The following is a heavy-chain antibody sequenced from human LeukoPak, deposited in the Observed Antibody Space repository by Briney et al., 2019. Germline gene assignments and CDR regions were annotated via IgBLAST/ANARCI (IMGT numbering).Heavy chain of an antibody. CDR1: GYTFTGYY. CDR3: AIYVDTAMGIDS. Sequence: ASVKVSCKASGYTFTGYYMHWVRQAPGQGLEWMGWINPNSGGTNYAQKFQGRVTMTRDTSISTAYMELGRLRSDDTAVYYCAIYVDTAMGIDSWGQGTLVTVSS. J-gene: IGHJ5*01. CDR2: INPNSGGT. V-gene: IGHV1-2*02. D-gene: IGHD5-18*01.